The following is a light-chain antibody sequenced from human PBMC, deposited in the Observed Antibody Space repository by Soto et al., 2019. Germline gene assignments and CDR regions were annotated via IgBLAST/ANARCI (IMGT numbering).Light chain of an antibody. Sequence: QSALTQPPSASGSPGQSVTISCTGTSSDGGGYNYVSWYQQHPGKAPKLMIYEVSKRPSGVPDRFSGSKSGNTASLTVSGLKHKDEADYYCSSYAGSNILGVFGGGTKLTVL. CDR2: EVS. CDR1: SSDGGGYNY. J-gene: IGLJ2*01. V-gene: IGLV2-8*01. CDR3: SSYAGSNILGV.